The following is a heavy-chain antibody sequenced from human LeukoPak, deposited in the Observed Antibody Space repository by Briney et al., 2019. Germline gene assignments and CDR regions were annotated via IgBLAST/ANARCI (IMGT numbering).Heavy chain of an antibody. J-gene: IGHJ4*02. D-gene: IGHD6-13*01. Sequence: SETLSLTCNVSGGSISSYYWTWVRQPPGKGLEWIGYIYYSGNTNYDPSLKSRVTISVDTSKNQFSLNLTSVTAADTAVYYCARAYGSSWYGIDYWGQGALVTVSS. CDR2: IYYSGNT. CDR1: GGSISSYY. CDR3: ARAYGSSWYGIDY. V-gene: IGHV4-59*08.